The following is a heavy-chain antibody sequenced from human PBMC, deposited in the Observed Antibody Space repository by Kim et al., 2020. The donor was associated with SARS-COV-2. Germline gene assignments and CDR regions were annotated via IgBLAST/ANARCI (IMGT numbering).Heavy chain of an antibody. Sequence: GGSLRLSCTASGFDFTYAWMSWVRRAPGKGLEWVGRIKSESSGGTADYAAAVRGRFSISRDDSKHTVFLQMNALTTEDTAMYYCTTEWFYCLRDWGQGNLVTVSS. CDR3: TTEWFYCLRD. V-gene: IGHV3-15*01. D-gene: IGHD3-10*01. CDR2: IKSESSGGTA. J-gene: IGHJ4*02. CDR1: GFDFTYAW.